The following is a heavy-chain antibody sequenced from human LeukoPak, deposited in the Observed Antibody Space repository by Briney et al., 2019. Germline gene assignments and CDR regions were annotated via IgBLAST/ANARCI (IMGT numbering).Heavy chain of an antibody. V-gene: IGHV3-23*01. Sequence: QPGGSLRLSCAASGFTFSSHAMSWVRQAPGKRLEWVSAISSSGGSTYYADSVKGRFTISRDNSKNTLYLQMNSLGAEDTAVYYCAREFWSDDAFDVWGQGTMVTVSS. CDR1: GFTFSSHA. J-gene: IGHJ3*01. CDR2: ISSSGGST. CDR3: AREFWSDDAFDV. D-gene: IGHD3-3*01.